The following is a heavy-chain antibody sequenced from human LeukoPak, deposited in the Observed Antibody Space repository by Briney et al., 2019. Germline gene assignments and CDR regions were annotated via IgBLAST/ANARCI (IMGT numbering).Heavy chain of an antibody. CDR3: AKSSYSSGWYAPLDY. CDR1: GITFNKYS. J-gene: IGHJ4*02. V-gene: IGHV3-21*01. Sequence: GGSLRLSCAASGITFNKYSMNWVRQAPGKGLEWVSSISTSSIYIYYADSVKGRFTISRDNAKNSLYLQMNSLRVEDTAVYYCAKSSYSSGWYAPLDYWDQGTLVTVSS. CDR2: ISTSSIYI. D-gene: IGHD6-19*01.